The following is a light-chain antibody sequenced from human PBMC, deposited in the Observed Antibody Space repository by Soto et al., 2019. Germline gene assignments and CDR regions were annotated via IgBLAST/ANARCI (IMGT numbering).Light chain of an antibody. V-gene: IGKV2-28*01. Sequence: DIVMTQSPLSLSVTPGEPASISCRSSQRLLHSDGYNYVDWYLQKPGQSPQVLIYLGSHRASGVTDSFSVSGSGTDFTLKISSVEAEDVGVYFCMQALSTVWKFGRGTKVEI. CDR3: MQALSTVWK. J-gene: IGKJ1*01. CDR1: QRLLHSDGYNY. CDR2: LGS.